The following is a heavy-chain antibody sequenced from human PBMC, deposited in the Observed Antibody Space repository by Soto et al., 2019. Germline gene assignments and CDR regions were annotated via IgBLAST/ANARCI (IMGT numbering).Heavy chain of an antibody. D-gene: IGHD5-18*01. CDR1: GFTFSSYG. CDR2: ISYDGSNK. CDR3: AKSSSYGYYYGMDV. V-gene: IGHV3-30*18. Sequence: QVQLVESGGGVVQPGRSLRLSCAASGFTFSSYGMHWVRQAPGKGLEWVAVISYDGSNKYYADSVKGRFTISRDNSKNTLDLQMNSLRAEDTAVYYWAKSSSYGYYYGMDVWGQGTTVTVSS. J-gene: IGHJ6*02.